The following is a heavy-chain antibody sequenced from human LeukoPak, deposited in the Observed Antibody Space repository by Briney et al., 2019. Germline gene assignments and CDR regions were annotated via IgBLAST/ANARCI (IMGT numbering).Heavy chain of an antibody. J-gene: IGHJ6*03. CDR1: VYTFTGYY. V-gene: IGHV1-2*06. CDR2: INPNSGGT. CDR3: ARGVYYYYYMDV. Sequence: ASVKVSCKASVYTFTGYYMHWMRQAPGQGLEWMGRINPNSGGTNYAQKFQGRVTMTRDASISTAYMELSRLRSDDTAVYYCARGVYYYYYMDVWGKGTTVTVSS.